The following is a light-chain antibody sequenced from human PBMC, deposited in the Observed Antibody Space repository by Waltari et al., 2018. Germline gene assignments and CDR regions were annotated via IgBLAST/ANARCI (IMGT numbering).Light chain of an antibody. V-gene: IGLV1-47*01. CDR1: SPNIGSNF. Sequence: QSVLTQPPSASGTPGQRVTISCSGSSPNIGSNFVYWYQQLPGTAPKPLIYRNTQRPSGVPDRFSGSKSGTSASLAISGLRSEDEADYYCAAWDDSLSGPVFGGGTKLTVL. CDR3: AAWDDSLSGPV. CDR2: RNT. J-gene: IGLJ2*01.